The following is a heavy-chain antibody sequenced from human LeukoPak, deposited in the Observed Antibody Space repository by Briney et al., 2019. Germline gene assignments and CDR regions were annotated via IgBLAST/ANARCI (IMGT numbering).Heavy chain of an antibody. CDR3: ARDLPAAVD. J-gene: IGHJ4*02. CDR1: GFSFSGYS. Sequence: GGSLRLSCAASGFSFSGYSMSWVRQAPGKGLEWVSFISRTSSDIYHADSVKGRFTISRDNAQNSLYLQMNSLRVEVTAVYYCARDLPAAVDWGQGTLVTVSS. D-gene: IGHD2-2*01. V-gene: IGHV3-21*01. CDR2: ISRTSSDI.